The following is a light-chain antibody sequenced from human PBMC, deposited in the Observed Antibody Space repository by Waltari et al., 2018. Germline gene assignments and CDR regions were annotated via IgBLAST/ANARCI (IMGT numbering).Light chain of an antibody. CDR3: CSYGGTSAPYV. CDR1: SSDVGAYNY. V-gene: IGLV2-23*02. CDR2: DVN. J-gene: IGLJ1*01. Sequence: QSPPTQPASVSGSPGKSITSPCIGTSSDVGAYNYVYWYQQHPAKAPKLLIYDVNKRATGVSSRFSGSRSANTASLTISGLQTEDEADYYCCSYGGTSAPYVFGAGTKVTVL.